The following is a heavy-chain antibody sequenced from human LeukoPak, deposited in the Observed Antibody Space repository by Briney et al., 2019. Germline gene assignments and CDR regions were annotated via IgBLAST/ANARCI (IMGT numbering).Heavy chain of an antibody. V-gene: IGHV1-24*01. CDR2: FDPEDGET. CDR1: GYTLTELS. CDR3: ATKTRFGGSYGFDY. Sequence: GASVKVSCKVSGYTLTELSMHWVRQAPGKGLEWMGGFDPEDGETICAQKFQGRVTMTEDTSTDTAYMELSSLRSEDTAVYYCATKTRFGGSYGFDYWGQGTLVTVSS. D-gene: IGHD1-26*01. J-gene: IGHJ4*02.